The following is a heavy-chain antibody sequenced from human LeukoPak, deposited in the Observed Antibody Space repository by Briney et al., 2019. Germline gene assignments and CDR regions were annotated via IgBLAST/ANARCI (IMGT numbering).Heavy chain of an antibody. J-gene: IGHJ4*02. CDR1: GFTFQDYY. CDR3: AIQMTMIVVVPFFDY. Sequence: GGSLRLSCEASGFTFQDYYMSWIRQAPGKGLEWVSFISSNGATKYYADSVRGRFTISRDNAKNSVYLYMNSLREDDTAVYYCAIQMTMIVVVPFFDYSGQG. CDR2: ISSNGATK. V-gene: IGHV3-11*04. D-gene: IGHD3-22*01.